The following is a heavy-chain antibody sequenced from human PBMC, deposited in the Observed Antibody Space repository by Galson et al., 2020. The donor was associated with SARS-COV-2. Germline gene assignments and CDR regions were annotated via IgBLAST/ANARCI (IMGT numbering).Heavy chain of an antibody. CDR2: NYPGDSDT. Sequence: HGESLKISCKGSGYSFTSYWNGWVRQMPGKGLEWMGINYPGDSDTRYSTSFQGQFTISADKSISTAYLQWSCLKASDTAMYYCAIPLCGGGCPFDYWGQGTLVTVSS. J-gene: IGHJ4*02. V-gene: IGHV5-51*01. CDR3: AIPLCGGGCPFDY. D-gene: IGHD2-21*02. CDR1: GYSFTSYW.